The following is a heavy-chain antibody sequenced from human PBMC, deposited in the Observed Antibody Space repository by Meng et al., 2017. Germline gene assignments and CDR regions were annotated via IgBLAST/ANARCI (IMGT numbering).Heavy chain of an antibody. CDR1: GYTFSSYG. V-gene: IGHV3-23*01. Sequence: GGPLRLSCAASGYTFSSYGMSRFRQAPGKGLEWVSAISGSGGSTYYADSVKGRFTISRDNSKNTLYLQMNSLRAENTAVYYCAKEGLLWFGELWTSGEYYFDYWGQGTLVTVSS. CDR3: AKEGLLWFGELWTSGEYYFDY. CDR2: ISGSGGST. J-gene: IGHJ4*02. D-gene: IGHD3-10*01.